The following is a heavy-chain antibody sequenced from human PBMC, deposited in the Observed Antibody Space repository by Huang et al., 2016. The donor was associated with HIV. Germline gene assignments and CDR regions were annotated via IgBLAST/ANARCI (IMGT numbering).Heavy chain of an antibody. Sequence: QVHLQQWGAGLLKPSEALSLTCAVYGGSFRNYFWRWIRQPPGKGLEWIGEINHSVRTSYIPSLNSRVTISVDTSKNQFSLKLISVTAADTAVYYCARVEINTLTGYFSSFDNWGQGTLVTVSS. V-gene: IGHV4-34*01. D-gene: IGHD3-9*01. CDR2: INHSVRT. J-gene: IGHJ4*02. CDR1: GGSFRNYF. CDR3: ARVEINTLTGYFSSFDN.